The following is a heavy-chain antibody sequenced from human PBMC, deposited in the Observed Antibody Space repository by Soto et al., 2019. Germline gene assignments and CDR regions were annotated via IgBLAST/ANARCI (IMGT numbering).Heavy chain of an antibody. CDR1: GGTFSTYS. V-gene: IGHV1-69*02. CDR3: HNGSWSGEVCDI. J-gene: IGHJ3*02. D-gene: IGHD2-21*01. CDR2: IIPMLGVR. Sequence: QVQLVQSGAEVKKPGSSVKVSCKDSGGTFSTYSMFWVRQAPGQGLEWMGRIIPMLGVRNYAQRFQDRVTITADKPTATVHMELSSLRSENTALYYCHNGSWSGEVCDIWGQGTMVTVSS.